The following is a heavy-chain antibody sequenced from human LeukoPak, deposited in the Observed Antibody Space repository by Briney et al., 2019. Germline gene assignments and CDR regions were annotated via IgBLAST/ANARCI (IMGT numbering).Heavy chain of an antibody. CDR3: ARDGTCSSTNCLRGDYYYMDV. J-gene: IGHJ6*03. Sequence: SETLSLTCTVSGGSISSSSYYWGWIRQPAGKGLEWIGRIYTSGSTYYNPSLKSRVTISVDTSKNQFSLKLNSVTAADTAVYYCARDGTCSSTNCLRGDYYYMDVWGKGTTVTVSS. CDR2: IYTSGST. CDR1: GGSISSSSYY. D-gene: IGHD2-2*01. V-gene: IGHV4-61*02.